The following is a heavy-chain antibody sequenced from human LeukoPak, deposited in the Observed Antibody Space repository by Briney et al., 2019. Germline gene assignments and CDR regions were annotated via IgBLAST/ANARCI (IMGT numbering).Heavy chain of an antibody. D-gene: IGHD2-2*01. Sequence: SETLSLTCAVYGGSFSGYYWSWIRQPPGKGLEWIGEINHSGSTNYNPSLKSRVTISVDTSKNQFSLKLSSVTAADTAVYYCASMGYCSSTSCYAVFDYWGQGTLVTVSS. J-gene: IGHJ4*02. CDR1: GGSFSGYY. CDR3: ASMGYCSSTSCYAVFDY. V-gene: IGHV4-34*01. CDR2: INHSGST.